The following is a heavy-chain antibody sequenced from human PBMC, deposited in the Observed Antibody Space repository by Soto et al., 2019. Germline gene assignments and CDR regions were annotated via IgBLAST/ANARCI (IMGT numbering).Heavy chain of an antibody. J-gene: IGHJ5*02. D-gene: IGHD5-18*01. Sequence: QVQLQESGPGLVKPSETLSLTCTVSGDSISTYYWNWIRQPAGQELEWIGRIYTSGSTNYSPSLESRVTMSLDTSKNEVSLRVNSVTAADTAVYYCARERTADNWFDPWGQGTLVTVSS. CDR3: ARERTADNWFDP. CDR2: IYTSGST. CDR1: GDSISTYY. V-gene: IGHV4-4*07.